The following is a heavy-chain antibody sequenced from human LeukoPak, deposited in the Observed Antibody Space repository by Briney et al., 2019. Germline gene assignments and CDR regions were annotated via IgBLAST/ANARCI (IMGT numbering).Heavy chain of an antibody. J-gene: IGHJ4*02. CDR3: ATNPYGSGSSLDY. CDR1: GYTFTSYG. Sequence: GASVKVSCKASGYTFTSYGISWVRQAPGQGLEWMGWISAYNGNTNYAQKLQGRVTMTEDTSTDTAYMELSSLRSEDTAVYYCATNPYGSGSSLDYWGQGTLVTVSS. CDR2: ISAYNGNT. V-gene: IGHV1-18*01. D-gene: IGHD3-10*01.